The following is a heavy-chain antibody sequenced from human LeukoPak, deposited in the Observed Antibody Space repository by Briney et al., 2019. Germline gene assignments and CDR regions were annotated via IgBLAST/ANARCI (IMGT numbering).Heavy chain of an antibody. V-gene: IGHV3-66*01. Sequence: PGGSLRLSCAASGFTVSSKYMSWVRQAPGKGLEWVSTIYAGGTTYYADSVKDRFTISRDISKNILYLRLISLRADETAVYFCASSPGGRLSYGLDVWGQGTTVTVSS. CDR3: ASSPGGRLSYGLDV. D-gene: IGHD3-16*01. CDR2: IYAGGTT. CDR1: GFTVSSKY. J-gene: IGHJ6*02.